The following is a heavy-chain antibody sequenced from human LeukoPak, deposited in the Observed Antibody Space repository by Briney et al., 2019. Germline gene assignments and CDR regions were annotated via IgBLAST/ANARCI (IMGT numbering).Heavy chain of an antibody. CDR3: AKDGGGYCNNSSC. V-gene: IGHV3-23*01. CDR1: GFTFSNYA. D-gene: IGHD2-2*01. CDR2: ISDSGDKT. J-gene: IGHJ4*02. Sequence: GGSLRLSCVGSGFTFSNYAMSWVRQAPGKGLECVSAISDSGDKTDYADSVRGRFTIYRDNSKDTLYLQMNSLGAADTAVYYCAKDGGGYCNNSSCWGQGTLVTVSS.